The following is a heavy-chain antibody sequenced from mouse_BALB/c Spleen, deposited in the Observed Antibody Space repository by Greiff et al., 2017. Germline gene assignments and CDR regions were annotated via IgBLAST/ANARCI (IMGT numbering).Heavy chain of an antibody. D-gene: IGHD2-2*01. CDR1: GFSLTSYG. CDR2: IWSGGST. V-gene: IGHV2-4-1*01. CDR3: ASGLYYGYDSFAY. J-gene: IGHJ3*01. Sequence: VQLQQSGPGLVQPSQSLSITCTVSGFSLTSYGVHWVRQSPGKGLEWLGVIWSGGSTDYTAAFISRLSISKDNSKSQVFFKMNSLQADDTAIYYCASGLYYGYDSFAYWGQGTLVTVSA.